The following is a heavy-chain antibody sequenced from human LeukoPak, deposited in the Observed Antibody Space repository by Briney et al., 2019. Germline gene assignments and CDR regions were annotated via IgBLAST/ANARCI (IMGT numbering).Heavy chain of an antibody. V-gene: IGHV1-2*02. CDR1: GYTFTGYY. Sequence: ASVKVSCKASGYTFTGYYIHWVRQAPGRGLEWMGWINPNNGGTNYAQKFQGRVTMTRDTSISTAYMELSSLRSDDTAVYYCASGYNYGPPFWGQGTLVTVSS. D-gene: IGHD5-18*01. J-gene: IGHJ4*02. CDR3: ASGYNYGPPF. CDR2: INPNNGGT.